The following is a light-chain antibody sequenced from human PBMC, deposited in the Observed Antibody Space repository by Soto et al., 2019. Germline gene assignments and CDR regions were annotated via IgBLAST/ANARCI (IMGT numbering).Light chain of an antibody. CDR2: DVS. Sequence: QSVLTQPASVSGSPGQSITISCTGTSSDVGGYNYVSWYQQHPGKAPKLMIYDVSNRPSGVSKRFSGSKSGTTASLTISGLQAEDEADYYCSSYTSSSTDVFGTGTKLTVL. V-gene: IGLV2-14*01. J-gene: IGLJ1*01. CDR1: SSDVGGYNY. CDR3: SSYTSSSTDV.